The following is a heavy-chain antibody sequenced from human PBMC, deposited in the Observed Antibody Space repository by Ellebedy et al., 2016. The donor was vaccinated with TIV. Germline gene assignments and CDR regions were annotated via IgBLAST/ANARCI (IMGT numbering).Heavy chain of an antibody. Sequence: SETLSLTXTVSGGSISSYYWSWIRQPPGKGLEWIGYIYYSGSTNYNPSLKSRVTISVDTSKNQFSLKLSSVTAADTAVYYCAREGLGRPFDYWGQGTLVTVSS. V-gene: IGHV4-59*01. CDR3: AREGLGRPFDY. CDR1: GGSISSYY. J-gene: IGHJ4*02. CDR2: IYYSGST. D-gene: IGHD1-1*01.